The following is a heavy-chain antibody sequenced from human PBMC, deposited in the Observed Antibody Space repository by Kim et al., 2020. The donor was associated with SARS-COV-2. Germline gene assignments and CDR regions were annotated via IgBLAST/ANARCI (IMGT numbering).Heavy chain of an antibody. V-gene: IGHV3-30-3*01. CDR2: ISYDGSNK. D-gene: IGHD2-2*01. Sequence: GGSLRLSCAASGFTFSSYAMHWVRQAPGKGLEWVAVISYDGSNKYYADSVKGRFTISRDNSKNTLYMQMNSLRAEDTAVYYCARDSFCSITSCYLDYYGMDVWGQGTTVTVSS. CDR1: GFTFSSYA. J-gene: IGHJ6*02. CDR3: ARDSFCSITSCYLDYYGMDV.